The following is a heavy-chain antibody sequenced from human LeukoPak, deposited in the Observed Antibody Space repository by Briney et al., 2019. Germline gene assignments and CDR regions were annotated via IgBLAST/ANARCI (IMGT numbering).Heavy chain of an antibody. CDR2: IYYSGST. Sequence: SETLSLTCTVSGGSISSSSYYWGWIRQPPGKGLEWIGSIYYSGSTYYNPSLKSRVTISVDTSKNQFSLKLTSVSAADTAVYYCARLCSGGSCSRDYWGQGTLVTVSS. CDR3: ARLCSGGSCSRDY. V-gene: IGHV4-39*07. CDR1: GGSISSSSYY. J-gene: IGHJ4*02. D-gene: IGHD2-15*01.